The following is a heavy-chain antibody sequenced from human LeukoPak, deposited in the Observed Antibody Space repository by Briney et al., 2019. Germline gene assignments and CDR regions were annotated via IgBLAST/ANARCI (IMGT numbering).Heavy chain of an antibody. Sequence: PGGSLRLSCAASGFTFSSYNMNWARQAPGKGLECIAYISSSSSTIYYADSVKGRFTISRDNAKNSVFLQMNSLRAEDTAVYYCARENYADLFDYWGQGTLVTVSS. V-gene: IGHV3-48*01. D-gene: IGHD4-17*01. CDR2: ISSSSSTI. CDR1: GFTFSSYN. CDR3: ARENYADLFDY. J-gene: IGHJ4*02.